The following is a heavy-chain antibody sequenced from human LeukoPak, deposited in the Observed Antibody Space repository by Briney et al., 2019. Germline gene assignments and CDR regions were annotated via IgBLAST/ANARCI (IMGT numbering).Heavy chain of an antibody. J-gene: IGHJ4*02. CDR2: IYHSGGA. CDR3: ASDSSGWYPGGPFDY. D-gene: IGHD6-19*01. CDR1: GYSISSGYY. V-gene: IGHV4-38-2*01. Sequence: SETLSLTCAVSGYSISSGYYWGWIRQPPGKGLEWVGSIYHSGGAYYNPSLKSRVTISVDTSKNQFSLKLSSVTAADTAVYYCASDSSGWYPGGPFDYWGPGTLVTVSS.